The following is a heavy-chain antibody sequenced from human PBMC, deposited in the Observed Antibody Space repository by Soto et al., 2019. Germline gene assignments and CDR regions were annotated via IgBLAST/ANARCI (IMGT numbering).Heavy chain of an antibody. Sequence: GGSLRLSCASSGFTFSTYGMSWVRQAPGKGLEWVSSVSYTGDTTYYEDSVKGRFTISRDNAKNTVYLQMNSLRTEDTATYDGASTDYGGDGQDYWGQGTLVTVSA. CDR2: VSYTGDTT. CDR3: ASTDYGGDGQDY. V-gene: IGHV3-23*02. D-gene: IGHD4-17*01. CDR1: GFTFSTYG. J-gene: IGHJ4*02.